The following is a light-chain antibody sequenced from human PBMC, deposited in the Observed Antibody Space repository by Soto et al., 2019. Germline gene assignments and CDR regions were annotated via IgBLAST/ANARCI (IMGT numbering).Light chain of an antibody. CDR2: GAS. CDR1: QSVSSN. V-gene: IGKV3D-15*01. J-gene: IGKJ5*01. CDR3: QQYNNWPPSIT. Sequence: EVVLTQSPDTVSLSPGERATISCRASQSVSSNLAWYQQKPGQAPRLLIYGASTRATGIPARFSGSGSGTEFTLTISSLQSEDFAVYYWQQYNNWPPSITFGQGTRLEIK.